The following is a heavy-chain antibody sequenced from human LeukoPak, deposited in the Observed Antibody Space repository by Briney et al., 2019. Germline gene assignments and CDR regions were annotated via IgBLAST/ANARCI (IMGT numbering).Heavy chain of an antibody. CDR1: GGSISSSSYY. CDR2: IYYSGST. Sequence: PSETLSLTCTVSGGSISSSSYYWGWIRQPPGKGLEWIGSIYYSGSTYYNPSLKSRVTISVDTSKNQFSLKLSSVTAADTAVYYCARLGRSTSSGPNRDHFDYWGQGTLVTVSS. J-gene: IGHJ4*02. V-gene: IGHV4-39*01. D-gene: IGHD2-2*01. CDR3: ARLGRSTSSGPNRDHFDY.